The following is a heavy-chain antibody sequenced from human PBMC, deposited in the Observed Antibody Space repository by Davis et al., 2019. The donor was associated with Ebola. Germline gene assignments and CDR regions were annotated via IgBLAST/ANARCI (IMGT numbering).Heavy chain of an antibody. D-gene: IGHD5-24*01. V-gene: IGHV3-49*03. CDR1: GFTFRDYA. CDR2: IRNELYGGIT. CDR3: TRDPFYRTSDGYDY. J-gene: IGHJ4*02. Sequence: PGGSLRLSCTASGFTFRDYAMSWFRQAPGKGLEWVGFIRNELYGGITDYAASVKGRFTISRDDSKSIAYLQMSSLKTEDTAMYYCTRDPFYRTSDGYDYWGQGTLVTVSS.